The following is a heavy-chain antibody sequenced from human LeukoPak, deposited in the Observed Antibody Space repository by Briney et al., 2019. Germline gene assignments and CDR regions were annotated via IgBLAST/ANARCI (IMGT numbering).Heavy chain of an antibody. CDR1: GGSISSYY. J-gene: IGHJ6*04. Sequence: SETLSLTCTVSGGSISSYYWSWIRQPPGKGLEWIGYIYYSGSTNYNPSLKSRVTISVDTSKNQFSLKPSSVTAADTAVYYCARSYSSSYNYYGMDVWGKGTTVTVSS. CDR2: IYYSGST. CDR3: ARSYSSSYNYYGMDV. V-gene: IGHV4-59*08. D-gene: IGHD6-13*01.